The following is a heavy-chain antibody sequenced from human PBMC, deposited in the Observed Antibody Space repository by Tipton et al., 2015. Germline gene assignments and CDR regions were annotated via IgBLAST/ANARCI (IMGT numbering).Heavy chain of an antibody. V-gene: IGHV3-30*18. CDR3: AKENRRWGFVGRTTPGWFDP. J-gene: IGHJ5*02. D-gene: IGHD1-7*01. Sequence: SLRLSCEASHFPFSNYGMHWVRQAPGKGLEWLAVISNDGSNKYYADSVKGRLTISRDNSKSTLYLQMNSLRTEDTAVYYCAKENRRWGFVGRTTPGWFDPWGQGTLVTVSS. CDR2: ISNDGSNK. CDR1: HFPFSNYG.